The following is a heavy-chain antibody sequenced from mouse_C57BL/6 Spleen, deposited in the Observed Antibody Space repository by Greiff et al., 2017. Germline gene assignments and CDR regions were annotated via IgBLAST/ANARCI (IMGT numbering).Heavy chain of an antibody. V-gene: IGHV2-6-1*01. J-gene: IGHJ1*03. D-gene: IGHD2-4*01. CDR1: GFSLPSYG. CDR2: IWSDGST. CDR3: ARQPYDYVYCDV. Sequence: VQRVESGPGLVAPSQSLSITCTVSGFSLPSYGVHWVRQPPGTGLAWLVVIWSDGSTTYNSARKSILSISKDNSKSQVCLKMNNLQTDDTAMYYCARQPYDYVYCDVWGTGTTVTVSS.